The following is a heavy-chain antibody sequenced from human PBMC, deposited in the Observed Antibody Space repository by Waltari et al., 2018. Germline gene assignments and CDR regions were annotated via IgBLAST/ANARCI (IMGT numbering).Heavy chain of an antibody. J-gene: IGHJ3*02. V-gene: IGHV1-24*01. Sequence: QVQLVQSGAEVKKPGASVKVSCKVSGYTLTELSMHWVRQAPGKGLEWMGGFDPEDGETNYAQKFQGRVTMTRNTSISTAYMELSSLRSEDTAVYYCARVLMVRASSAFDIWGQGTMVTVSS. CDR3: ARVLMVRASSAFDI. D-gene: IGHD3-10*01. CDR2: FDPEDGET. CDR1: GYTLTELS.